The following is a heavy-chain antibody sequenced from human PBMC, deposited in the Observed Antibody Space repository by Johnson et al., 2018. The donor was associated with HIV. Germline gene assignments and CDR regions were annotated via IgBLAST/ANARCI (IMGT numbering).Heavy chain of an antibody. CDR1: GFTFSSYA. Sequence: QVQLVESGGGVVQPGRSLRLSCAASGFTFSSYAMHWVRQAPGKGLEWVAVISYDGSNKYYADSVKGRFTLSRDNSKNTLYLQMNSLRAEDTAVYYCAKDQVEWVSSGYPVTAFDIWGQGTMVTVSS. J-gene: IGHJ3*02. CDR2: ISYDGSNK. CDR3: AKDQVEWVSSGYPVTAFDI. D-gene: IGHD3-22*01. V-gene: IGHV3-30-3*01.